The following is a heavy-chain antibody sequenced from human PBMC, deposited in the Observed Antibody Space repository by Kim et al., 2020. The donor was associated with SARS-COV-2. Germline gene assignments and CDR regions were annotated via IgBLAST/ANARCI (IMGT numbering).Heavy chain of an antibody. Sequence: GGSLRLSCAASGFTFSSYGMHWVRQAPGKGLEWVAVISYDGSNKYYADSVKGRFTISRDNSKNTLYLQMKSLRAEDTAVYYCAKDRRYYGSGSYNPHYY. V-gene: IGHV3-30*18. CDR2: ISYDGSNK. CDR3: AKDRRYYGSGSYNPHYY. D-gene: IGHD3-10*01. J-gene: IGHJ6*01. CDR1: GFTFSSYG.